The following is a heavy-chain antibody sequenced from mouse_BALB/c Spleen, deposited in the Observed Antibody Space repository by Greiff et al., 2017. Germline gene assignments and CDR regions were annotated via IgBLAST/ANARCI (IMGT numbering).Heavy chain of an antibody. CDR2: ISSGSSTI. V-gene: IGHV5-17*02. CDR3: ARWPGDY. CDR1: GFTFSSFG. Sequence: EVKVVESGGGLVQPGGSRKLSCAASGFTFSSFGMHWVRQAPEKGLEWVAYISSGSSTIYYADTVKGRFTISRDNPKNTLFLQMTSLRSEDTAMYYCARWPGDYWGQGTTLTVSS. J-gene: IGHJ2*01.